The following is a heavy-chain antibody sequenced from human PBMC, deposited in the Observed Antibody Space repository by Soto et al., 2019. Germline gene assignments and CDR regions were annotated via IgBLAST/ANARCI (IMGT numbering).Heavy chain of an antibody. CDR3: ARGLFSENSYSGGWYYFDS. CDR2: INHSGSS. V-gene: IGHV4-34*01. Sequence: QVQLQQWGAGLLKPSETLSLTCAVNGGSFSGYSWTWIRQSPGKGLEWIGQINHSGSSIYSPSLKSRVTISLLKSKNHFSLELTSVTAADAAVYFCARGLFSENSYSGGWYYFDSGGQGTLVAVSS. J-gene: IGHJ4*02. CDR1: GGSFSGYS. D-gene: IGHD1-26*01.